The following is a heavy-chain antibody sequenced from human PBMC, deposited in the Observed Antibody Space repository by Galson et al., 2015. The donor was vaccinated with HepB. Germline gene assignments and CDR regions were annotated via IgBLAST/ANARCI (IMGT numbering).Heavy chain of an antibody. Sequence: SVKVSCKASGGTFSSYAISWVRQAPGQGLEGMGGIIPIFGTANYAQKFQGRVTITADESTSTAYMELSSLRSEDTAVYYCARYYDSSGYYSGDCYFDLWGRGTLVTVSS. CDR2: IIPIFGTA. V-gene: IGHV1-69*13. CDR3: ARYYDSSGYYSGDCYFDL. CDR1: GGTFSSYA. D-gene: IGHD3-22*01. J-gene: IGHJ2*01.